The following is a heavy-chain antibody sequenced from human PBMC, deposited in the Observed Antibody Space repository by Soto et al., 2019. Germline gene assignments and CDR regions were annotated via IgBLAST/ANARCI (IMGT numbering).Heavy chain of an antibody. CDR3: ARRSRGWYFDY. J-gene: IGHJ4*02. D-gene: IGHD6-19*01. CDR1: GFTFSSYA. V-gene: IGHV3-23*01. CDR2: ISGSGGST. Sequence: EVQLLESGGGLVQPGGSLRLSCAASGFTFSSYAMSWVRQAPGKGLEWVSAISGSGGSTYYADSVKGRFTISRDNSKNTLYLQMNSRRAEDTVVYYCARRSRGWYFDYWGQGTLVTVSS.